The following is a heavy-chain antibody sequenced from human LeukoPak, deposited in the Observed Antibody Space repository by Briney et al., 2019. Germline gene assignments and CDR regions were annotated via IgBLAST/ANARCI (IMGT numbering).Heavy chain of an antibody. J-gene: IGHJ6*02. CDR1: GYTFTSYG. D-gene: IGHD3-10*01. Sequence: ASVKVSCKASGYTFTSYGISWLRQAPGQGLEWMGWISAYNGNTNYAQKLQGRVTMTTDTSTSTAYMELRSLRSDDTAVYYCAREVWFGELLSHYYYYGMDVWGQGTTDTVSS. V-gene: IGHV1-18*01. CDR3: AREVWFGELLSHYYYYGMDV. CDR2: ISAYNGNT.